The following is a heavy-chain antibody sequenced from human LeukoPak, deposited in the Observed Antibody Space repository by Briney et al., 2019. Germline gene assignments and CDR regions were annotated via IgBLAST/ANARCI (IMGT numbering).Heavy chain of an antibody. V-gene: IGHV4-61*01. CDR1: GGSISSGSYY. J-gene: IGHJ4*02. CDR2: IYYSGST. Sequence: SETLSLTCTVSGGSISSGSYYWSWIRQPPGKGLEWIGYIYYSGSTNYNPSLKSRVTISVDTSKNQFSLKLSSVTAADTAVYYCARMTTVTTTPLVDYWGQGTLVTVSS. CDR3: ARMTTVTTTPLVDY. D-gene: IGHD4-17*01.